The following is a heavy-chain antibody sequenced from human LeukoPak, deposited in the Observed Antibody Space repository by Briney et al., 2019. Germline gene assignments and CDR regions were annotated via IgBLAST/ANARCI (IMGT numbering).Heavy chain of an antibody. Sequence: PGGSLRLSCGASRFTFSNYAMTWVRQAPGKGLERVSRTSGSGDITYYADSVKGRFTISSTNSKNTLYLQMNSLRAEDTAVYYCARYRSGGGGYYSGLDHWGQGTLVAVSS. D-gene: IGHD2-15*01. J-gene: IGHJ4*02. V-gene: IGHV3-23*01. CDR1: RFTFSNYA. CDR2: TSGSGDIT. CDR3: ARYRSGGGGYYSGLDH.